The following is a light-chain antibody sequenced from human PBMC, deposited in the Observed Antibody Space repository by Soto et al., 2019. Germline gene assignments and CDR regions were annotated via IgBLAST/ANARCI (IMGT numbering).Light chain of an antibody. CDR1: QTVSGSY. J-gene: IGKJ4*01. CDR3: QQYGDSPLT. Sequence: NVFTQSPGTLSVSPRERSTLSCRASQTVSGSYVAWYQQKPGQTPRLLIYGASSRATGIPDRFSGSGSGTDFTLTISRLEPEDFAVYHCQQYGDSPLTFGGGTKVDI. V-gene: IGKV3-20*01. CDR2: GAS.